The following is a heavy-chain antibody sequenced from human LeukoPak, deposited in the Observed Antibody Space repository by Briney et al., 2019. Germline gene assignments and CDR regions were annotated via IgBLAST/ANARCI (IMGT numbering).Heavy chain of an antibody. Sequence: GGSLRLSCSASGFTFGDFDMNWVRQAPGKGLEWISYISTTGSTIFYADSVKGRFTISRDNAKISLFLQMNSLRDEDTAVYYCAREPKPRYRYYPTYFDGRGQTTLVTVP. CDR2: ISTTGSTI. CDR1: GFTFGDFD. CDR3: AREPKPRYRYYPTYFDG. J-gene: IGHJ4*02. V-gene: IGHV3-48*02. D-gene: IGHD3-22*01.